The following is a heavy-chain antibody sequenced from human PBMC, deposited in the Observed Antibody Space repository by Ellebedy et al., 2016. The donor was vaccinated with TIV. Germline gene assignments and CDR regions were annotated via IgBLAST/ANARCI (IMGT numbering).Heavy chain of an antibody. V-gene: IGHV3-21*01. CDR3: ARVDVGNDYGSGSYGY. D-gene: IGHD3-10*01. CDR1: GFTFSSFS. CDR2: ISTRSTYI. J-gene: IGHJ4*02. Sequence: PGGSLRLSCAASGFTFSSFSMNWVRQAPGKGLEWVSSISTRSTYINYADSVKGRFTISRDNAKNSLYLQMNSLRAEDTAVYYCARVDVGNDYGSGSYGYWGQGTLVTVSS.